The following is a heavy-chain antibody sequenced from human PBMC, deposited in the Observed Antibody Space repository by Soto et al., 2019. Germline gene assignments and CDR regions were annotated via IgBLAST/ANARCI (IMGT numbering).Heavy chain of an antibody. Sequence: QVQLVQSGAEVKKPGASVKVSCKVSGYTLTELSMHWVRQAPGKGLEWMGGFDPEDGETIYAQKFQGRVTMTEDTSTDTAYMELSSLRSDDTAVYYCATDRLWFGDNLLYSYGMDVWGQGTTVTVSS. CDR1: GYTLTELS. J-gene: IGHJ6*02. CDR3: ATDRLWFGDNLLYSYGMDV. V-gene: IGHV1-24*01. D-gene: IGHD3-10*01. CDR2: FDPEDGET.